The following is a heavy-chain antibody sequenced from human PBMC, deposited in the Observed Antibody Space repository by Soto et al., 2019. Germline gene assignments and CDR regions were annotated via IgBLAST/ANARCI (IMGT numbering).Heavy chain of an antibody. CDR3: VRDKRLGSRSAYGMDV. Sequence: GGSLRLSCAASGFTFSDHYMDWVRQAPGKGLEWVARSRNKANGYTTEYAASVKGRFTISRDDSRNSLYLQMDSLTTEDTAVYFYVRDKRLGSRSAYGMDVWGQGTTVTVSS. CDR1: GFTFSDHY. V-gene: IGHV3-72*01. D-gene: IGHD5-12*01. J-gene: IGHJ6*02. CDR2: SRNKANGYTT.